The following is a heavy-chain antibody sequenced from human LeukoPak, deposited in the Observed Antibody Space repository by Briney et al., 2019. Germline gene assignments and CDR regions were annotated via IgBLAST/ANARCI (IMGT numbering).Heavy chain of an antibody. D-gene: IGHD3-22*01. CDR1: GYTFTGYF. V-gene: IGHV1-2*04. CDR3: ARTYYYDSSGANDAFNI. J-gene: IGHJ3*02. Sequence: ASVKVSCKASGYTFTGYFLHWVRQAPGQGLEWMGWINPSSGVANYAQKFQGWVTMTRDTSISTAYMELSRLKSDDTAAYYCARTYYYDSSGANDAFNIWGQGTMVTVSS. CDR2: INPSSGVA.